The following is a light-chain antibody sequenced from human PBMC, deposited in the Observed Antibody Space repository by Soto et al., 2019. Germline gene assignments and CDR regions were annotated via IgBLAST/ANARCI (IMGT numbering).Light chain of an antibody. CDR1: QDISNS. J-gene: IGKJ4*01. Sequence: DIQLTQSPSSLSASVGDRVTITCRASQDISNSLAWYQQKPGKVPKVLIYATSILQSGVPARFSGSGSATDITLTISSLPTDDVATYYGDDYNSASHTCGGGTKVEI. CDR3: DDYNSASHT. V-gene: IGKV1-27*01. CDR2: ATS.